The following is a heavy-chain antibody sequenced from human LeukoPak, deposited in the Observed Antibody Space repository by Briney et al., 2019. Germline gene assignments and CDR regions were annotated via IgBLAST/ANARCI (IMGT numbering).Heavy chain of an antibody. CDR2: ISGSGGST. Sequence: GGTLRLSCAASGFTFSSYGMSWVRQAPGKGLEWVSAISGSGGSTYYADSVKGRFTISRDNSKNTLYLQMNSLRAEDTAVYYCARVYYDSSGYYMDVWGKGTTVTISS. J-gene: IGHJ6*03. V-gene: IGHV3-23*01. CDR3: ARVYYDSSGYYMDV. D-gene: IGHD3-22*01. CDR1: GFTFSSYG.